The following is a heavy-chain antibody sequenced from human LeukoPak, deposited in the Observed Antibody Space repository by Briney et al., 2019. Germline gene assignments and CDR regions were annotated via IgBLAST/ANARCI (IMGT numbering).Heavy chain of an antibody. Sequence: SETLSLTCTVSGYSIIIGYSWEWIRQPPGKGLEWIGSFHYSGSTYYNPSLMSRVTISGDTSKNQFSLRLSSVTAADTAVYYCARAYCSSTSCYTEGWFDPWGQGTLVTVSS. D-gene: IGHD2-2*02. V-gene: IGHV4-38-2*02. CDR2: FHYSGST. CDR3: ARAYCSSTSCYTEGWFDP. CDR1: GYSIIIGYS. J-gene: IGHJ5*02.